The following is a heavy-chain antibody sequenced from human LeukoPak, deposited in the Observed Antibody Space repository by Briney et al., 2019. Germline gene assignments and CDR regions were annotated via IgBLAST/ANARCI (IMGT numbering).Heavy chain of an antibody. Sequence: ASVKVSCKASGYTFSSYGIIWVRQAPGQGLEWMGWISAYNGNTNYAQKLQGRVTMTTDTSTTTVYMELKSLRSDDTAVYYCARDPGYSSSWYSYWGQGTLVTVSS. CDR3: ARDPGYSSSWYSY. V-gene: IGHV1-18*01. CDR2: ISAYNGNT. J-gene: IGHJ4*02. CDR1: GYTFSSYG. D-gene: IGHD6-13*01.